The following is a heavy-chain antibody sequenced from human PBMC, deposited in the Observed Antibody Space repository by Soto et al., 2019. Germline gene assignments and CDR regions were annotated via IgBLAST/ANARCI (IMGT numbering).Heavy chain of an antibody. J-gene: IGHJ4*02. CDR3: ARDSEDSSGLDY. CDR1: GFTFSSYG. V-gene: IGHV3-33*01. Sequence: ESGGGVVQPGRSLRLSCAASGFTFSSYGMHWVRQAPGKGLEWVAVIWYDGSNKYYADSVKGRFTISRDNSKNTLYLQMNSLRAEDTAVYYCARDSEDSSGLDYWGQGTLVTVSS. CDR2: IWYDGSNK. D-gene: IGHD3-22*01.